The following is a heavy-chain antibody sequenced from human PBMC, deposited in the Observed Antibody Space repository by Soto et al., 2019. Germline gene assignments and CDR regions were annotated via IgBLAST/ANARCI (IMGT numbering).Heavy chain of an antibody. J-gene: IGHJ6*03. CDR2: ISPYNGRT. Sequence: GSSVKVCCKASVYSFTSYGIGWVRQVPGQGPEWMGWISPYNGRTNYAQSFKGRVVMTTDISTNTVYLELRSLRSDGSARSTLGTCPTDSHAMDGW. V-gene: IGHV1-18*01. CDR3: GTCPTDSHAMDG. D-gene: IGHD5-18*01. CDR1: VYSFTSYG.